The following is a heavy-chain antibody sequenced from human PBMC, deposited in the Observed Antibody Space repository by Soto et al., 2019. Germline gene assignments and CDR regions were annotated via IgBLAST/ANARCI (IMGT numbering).Heavy chain of an antibody. J-gene: IGHJ6*02. CDR1: GFTFSSDA. D-gene: IGHD2-2*01. CDR3: AKAPGYCSGTTCYSYYFYGMDV. Sequence: QPGGSLRLSCAASGFTFSSDAMNWVRQAPGKGLQWVAGISGSGGSIYYADSVKGRFTISRDNSKNTLSLQMNSLRAEDTAVYYCAKAPGYCSGTTCYSYYFYGMDVWGQGTTVTVSS. V-gene: IGHV3-23*01. CDR2: ISGSGGSI.